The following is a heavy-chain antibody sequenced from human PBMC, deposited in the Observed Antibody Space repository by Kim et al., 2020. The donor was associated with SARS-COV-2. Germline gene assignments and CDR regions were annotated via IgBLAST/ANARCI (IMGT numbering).Heavy chain of an antibody. CDR1: GFTFSSYN. V-gene: IGHV3-21*01. CDR3: ARDSGSSCQYYYYYGMDV. J-gene: IGHJ6*02. CDR2: ISSSSTYI. Sequence: GGSLRLSCTASGFTFSSYNINWVRQAPGKGLEWVSSISSSSTYIYYADSVKGRFTISRDNAKNSLYLQMNSLRAEDTAVYYCARDSGSSCQYYYYYGMDVWGQGTTVTVSS. D-gene: IGHD1-26*01.